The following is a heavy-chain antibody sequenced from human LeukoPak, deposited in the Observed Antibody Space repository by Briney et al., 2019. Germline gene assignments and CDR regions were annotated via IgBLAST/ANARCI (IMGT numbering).Heavy chain of an antibody. D-gene: IGHD3-10*01. CDR3: ARGGYYGSGNDFRFDP. CDR2: IYYSGST. CDR1: GGSISSSSYY. V-gene: IGHV4-61*01. J-gene: IGHJ5*02. Sequence: PSETLSFTCTVSGGSISSSSYYWSWIRQPPGKGLEWIGYIYYSGSTNYKPSLKSRVTISVDTSKNQFSLKLSSVTAADTAVYYCARGGYYGSGNDFRFDPWGQGTLVTVSS.